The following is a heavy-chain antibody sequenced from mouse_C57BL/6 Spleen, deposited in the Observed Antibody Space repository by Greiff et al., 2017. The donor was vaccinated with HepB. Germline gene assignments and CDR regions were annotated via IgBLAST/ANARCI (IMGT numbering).Heavy chain of an antibody. CDR1: GYTFTSYW. D-gene: IGHD2-12*01. J-gene: IGHJ4*01. Sequence: QVQLKQPGAELVRPGSSVKLSCKASGYTFTSYWMHWVKQRPIQGLEWIGNIDPSDSETHYNQKFKDKATLTVDKSSSTAYMQLSSLTSEDSAVYYCARAYYTSKDYWGQGTSVTVSS. CDR2: IDPSDSET. CDR3: ARAYYTSKDY. V-gene: IGHV1-52*01.